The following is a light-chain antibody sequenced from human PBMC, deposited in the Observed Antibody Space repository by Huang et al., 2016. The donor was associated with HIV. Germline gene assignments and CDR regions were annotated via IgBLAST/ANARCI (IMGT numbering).Light chain of an antibody. Sequence: IQLTQSPSSLSAAVGDRVTITCRASQDISSYLAWYQQKPGKAPNLLIYGASTLQSGVPSRFSGRGSGTVFILTISNLQPEDFATYYWQQFDSFLFGPGTKVDVK. CDR3: QQFDSFL. CDR1: QDISSY. J-gene: IGKJ3*01. V-gene: IGKV1-9*01. CDR2: GAS.